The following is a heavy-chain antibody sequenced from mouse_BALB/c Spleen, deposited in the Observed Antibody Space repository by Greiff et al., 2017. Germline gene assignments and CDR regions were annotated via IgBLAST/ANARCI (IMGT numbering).Heavy chain of an antibody. D-gene: IGHD2-3*01. CDR3: ARFYDGDDACLAY. J-gene: IGHJ3*01. CDR1: GFTFSSYA. V-gene: IGHV5-6-5*01. CDR2: ISSGGST. Sequence: EVQLVESGGGLVKPGGSLKLSCAASGFTFSSYAMSWVRQTPEKRLEWVASISSGGSTYYHAREMGRFAISRDNARNILYLQLSSLRSKDTAMYYCARFYDGDDACLAYWGQGTLVTVSA.